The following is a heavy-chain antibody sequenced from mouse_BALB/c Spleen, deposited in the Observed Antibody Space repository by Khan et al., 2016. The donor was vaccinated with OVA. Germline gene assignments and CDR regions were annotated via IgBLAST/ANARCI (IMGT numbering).Heavy chain of an antibody. D-gene: IGHD1-1*01. CDR1: GYTFTSYW. V-gene: IGHV1-7*01. CDR3: VNHGSSSAWFTY. Sequence: QVQLQQSGAELAKPGASVKMSCKASGYTFTSYWMHWVKQRPGQGLEWIGYIDPSTDYTEYNQKFRDKATLTVDKSSTTVYMQLNSLTSEDSAVYYCVNHGSSSAWFTYWGQGTLVTVSA. J-gene: IGHJ3*01. CDR2: IDPSTDYT.